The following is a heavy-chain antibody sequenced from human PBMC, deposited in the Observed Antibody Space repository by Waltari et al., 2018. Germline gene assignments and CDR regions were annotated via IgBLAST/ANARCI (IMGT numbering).Heavy chain of an antibody. V-gene: IGHV4-4*07. CDR1: GGSISSYY. CDR2: IYTSGST. D-gene: IGHD6-13*01. CDR3: ARTAAADWFDP. J-gene: IGHJ5*02. Sequence: QVQLQESGPGLVKPSETLSLTCTVSGGSISSYYWSWIRQPAGKGLEWIGRIYTSGSTTYNPSLKGGVTMSVDTSKNQVSLKLSAVTAADTAVYYCARTAAADWFDPWGQGTLVTVSS.